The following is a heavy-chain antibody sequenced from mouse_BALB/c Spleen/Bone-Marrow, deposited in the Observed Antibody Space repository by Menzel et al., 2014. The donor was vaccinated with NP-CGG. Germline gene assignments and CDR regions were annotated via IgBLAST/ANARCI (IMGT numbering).Heavy chain of an antibody. CDR1: GFSLTSYG. D-gene: IGHD2-3*01. CDR3: ARADGYYGYFDV. V-gene: IGHV2-9*02. J-gene: IGHJ1*01. Sequence: VQLQESGPGLVAPSQSLSITCTVSGFSLTSYGVHWVRQPPGKGLEWLGVIWAGGSTNYNSALMSRLSISKDNSKSQVFLKMNSLQTDDTAMYYCARADGYYGYFDVWGAGTTVTVSS. CDR2: IWAGGST.